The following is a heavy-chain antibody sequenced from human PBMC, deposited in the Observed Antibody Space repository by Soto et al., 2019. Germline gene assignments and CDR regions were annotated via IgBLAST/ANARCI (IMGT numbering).Heavy chain of an antibody. Sequence: PGGSLRLSCAASGVTFSSYSMNWVRQAPGKGLEWVSSISSSSSYIYYADSVKGRFTISRDNAKNSLYLQMNSLRAEDTAVYYCARDRPRVVVAATAVDYWGQGTLVTVSS. J-gene: IGHJ4*02. CDR2: ISSSSSYI. D-gene: IGHD2-15*01. V-gene: IGHV3-21*01. CDR3: ARDRPRVVVAATAVDY. CDR1: GVTFSSYS.